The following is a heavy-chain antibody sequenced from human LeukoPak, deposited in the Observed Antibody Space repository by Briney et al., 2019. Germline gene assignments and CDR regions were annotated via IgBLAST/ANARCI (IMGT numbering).Heavy chain of an antibody. CDR2: IYYSGTT. V-gene: IGHV4-30-4*01. D-gene: IGHD5-24*01. J-gene: IGHJ4*02. CDR1: GGSISSSSYY. CDR3: ARQLERWLQPFDY. Sequence: SETLSLTCTVSGGSISSSSYYWSWIRQPPGKALEWIGYIYYSGTTYYNPSLKSRITISVDTFKNNFSLKLRSVTAADTAVYYCARQLERWLQPFDYWGQGTLVTVSS.